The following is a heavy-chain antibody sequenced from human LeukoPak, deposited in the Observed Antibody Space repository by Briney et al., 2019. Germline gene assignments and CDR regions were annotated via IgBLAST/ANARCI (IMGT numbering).Heavy chain of an antibody. J-gene: IGHJ3*02. CDR1: GYTFTGYY. CDR2: INPNSGGT. D-gene: IGHD3-3*01. CDR3: ARGASYDSDDAFDI. Sequence: ASVKVSCKASGYTFTGYYMHWVRQAPGQGLEWMGRINPNSGGTNYAQKFQGRVTMTRDTSISTAYMELSSVTAADTAVYYCARGASYDSDDAFDIWGQGTMVTVSS. V-gene: IGHV1-2*06.